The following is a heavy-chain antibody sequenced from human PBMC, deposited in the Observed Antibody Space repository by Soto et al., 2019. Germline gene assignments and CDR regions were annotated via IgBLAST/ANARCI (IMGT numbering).Heavy chain of an antibody. J-gene: IGHJ5*02. CDR3: ARVVDCGGDCYDWFDP. CDR2: INPSGGST. V-gene: IGHV1-46*03. Sequence: ASVKVSCKASGYTFTSYYMHWVRQAPGQGLEWMGIINPSGGSTSYAQKFQGRVTMTRDTSTSTVYMELSSLRSEDTAVYYCARVVDCGGDCYDWFDPWGQGTLVTVSS. D-gene: IGHD2-21*01. CDR1: GYTFTSYY.